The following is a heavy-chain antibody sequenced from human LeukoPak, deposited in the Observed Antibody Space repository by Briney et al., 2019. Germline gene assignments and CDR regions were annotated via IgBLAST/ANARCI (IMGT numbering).Heavy chain of an antibody. D-gene: IGHD1-26*01. CDR2: ITGSTGST. J-gene: IGHJ4*02. CDR1: GFTFSSYA. Sequence: LGGSLRLSCAASGFTFSSYAITWVRQPPGKGLEGVSSITGSTGSTYYADSVKGRFTISRDNSKNTLYLQMNSLRAEDTAVYYCAKRYSGSSGLYNFDYWGQGTLVTVSS. V-gene: IGHV3-23*01. CDR3: AKRYSGSSGLYNFDY.